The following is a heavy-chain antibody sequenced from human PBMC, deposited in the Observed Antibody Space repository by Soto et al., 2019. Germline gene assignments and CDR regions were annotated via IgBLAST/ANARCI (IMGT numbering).Heavy chain of an antibody. J-gene: IGHJ4*02. CDR1: GFTFSIYA. Sequence: PGGSLRLSCSASGFTFSIYAMHWVRQAPGKGLEYVSSISTNGGSTDYADSVKGRFTMSRDDVKNTLFLQMNSLRVEDTAVYYCARDIDYCGQGTLVTVSS. CDR3: ARDIDY. CDR2: ISTNGGST. V-gene: IGHV3-64*04.